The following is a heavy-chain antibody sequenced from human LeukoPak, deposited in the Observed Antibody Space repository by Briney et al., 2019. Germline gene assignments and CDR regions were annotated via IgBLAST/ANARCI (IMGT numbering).Heavy chain of an antibody. D-gene: IGHD2-15*01. CDR3: ARPYCSGGDCLRYFDL. CDR1: GYTFTSYD. CDR2: MNPISGNT. Sequence: GASVKVSCKASGYTFTSYDISWVRQATGQGLERMGWMNPISGNTGYAQKFQGRVTMTRSTSISTAYMELSSLRSEDTAVYYCARPYCSGGDCLRYFDLWGRGTLITVSS. V-gene: IGHV1-8*01. J-gene: IGHJ2*01.